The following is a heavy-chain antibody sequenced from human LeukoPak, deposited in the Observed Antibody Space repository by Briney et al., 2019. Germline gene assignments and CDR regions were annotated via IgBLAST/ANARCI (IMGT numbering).Heavy chain of an antibody. D-gene: IGHD2-2*01. CDR2: IRYDGSNK. J-gene: IGHJ4*02. CDR1: GFTFSSYG. Sequence: GGSLRLSCAASGFTFSSYGMHWVRQAPGKGLEWVVFIRYDGSNKYYADSVKGRFTISRDNSKNTLYLQMNSLRAEDTAVYYCAKDRKDIVVVPAATGFDYWGQGTLVTVSS. CDR3: AKDRKDIVVVPAATGFDY. V-gene: IGHV3-30*02.